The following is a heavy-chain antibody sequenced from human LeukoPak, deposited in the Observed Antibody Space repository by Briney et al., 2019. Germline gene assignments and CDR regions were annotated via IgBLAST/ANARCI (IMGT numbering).Heavy chain of an antibody. CDR3: ARYCSIGSCFDY. CDR2: INQDGSEE. D-gene: IGHD2-15*01. J-gene: IGHJ4*02. CDR1: GFTFSIYW. Sequence: GSPRLSCAASGFTFSIYWMSWVCQAPGKGLEWVANINQDGSEEYYVDSLKGRFTISRDNAKNSLYLQMNSLRADDTAVYYCARYCSIGSCFDYCGQRALVSASS. V-gene: IGHV3-7*04.